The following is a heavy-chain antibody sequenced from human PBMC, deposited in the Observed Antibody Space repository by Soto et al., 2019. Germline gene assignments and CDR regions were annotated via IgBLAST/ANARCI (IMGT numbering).Heavy chain of an antibody. CDR2: IYYSGST. J-gene: IGHJ2*01. CDR1: GGSISSGGYY. D-gene: IGHD3-22*01. Sequence: QVQLQESGPGLVKPSQTLSLTCTVSGGSISSGGYYWSWIRQHPGKGLEWMGYIYYSGSTYYNPSLRSRVTISVDTSKNQFSLKLSSVTAADTAVYYCARSDSSGYPWWYFDLWGRGTLVTVSS. CDR3: ARSDSSGYPWWYFDL. V-gene: IGHV4-31*03.